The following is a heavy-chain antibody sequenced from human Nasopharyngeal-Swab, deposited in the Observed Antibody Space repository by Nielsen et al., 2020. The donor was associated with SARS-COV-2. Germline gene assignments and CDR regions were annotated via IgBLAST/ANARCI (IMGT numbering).Heavy chain of an antibody. CDR1: GCTFSSYA. CDR3: ATGPGILTGANWFDP. V-gene: IGHV1-24*01. CDR2: FDPDDGET. Sequence: ASVQVSCKASGCTFSSYAISWVRQAPGQGLEWMGGFDPDDGETIYAQKFQGRVTMTEDTSTDTAYMELSSLRSEDTAVYYCATGPGILTGANWFDPWGQGTLVTVSS. J-gene: IGHJ5*02. D-gene: IGHD3-9*01.